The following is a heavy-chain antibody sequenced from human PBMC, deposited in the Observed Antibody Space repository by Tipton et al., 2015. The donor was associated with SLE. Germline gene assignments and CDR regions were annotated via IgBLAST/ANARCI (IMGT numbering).Heavy chain of an antibody. V-gene: IGHV4-38-2*02. CDR3: ARDPLGRGYSGYDYL. CDR1: GYSITSDNY. Sequence: TLSLTCVVSGYSITSDNYWDWIRQPPGKGLEWIGGISHSGTTNYNPSLKSRVTISVDTSKNQLSLKLSSVTAADTAVYYCARDPLGRGYSGYDYLWGQGTLVTVSS. CDR2: ISHSGTT. J-gene: IGHJ4*02. D-gene: IGHD5-12*01.